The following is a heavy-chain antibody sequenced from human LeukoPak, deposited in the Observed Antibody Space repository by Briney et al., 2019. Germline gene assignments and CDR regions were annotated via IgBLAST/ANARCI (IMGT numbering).Heavy chain of an antibody. J-gene: IGHJ4*02. CDR3: ARHGSYTSRLYYFDY. V-gene: IGHV4-59*08. Sequence: SETLSLTCTVSGGSISSYYWSWIRQPPGKGLEWIGYIYYSGTTNYNPSLKSRVTISVDTSNNQFSLKLSSVTAADTAMYYCARHGSYTSRLYYFDYWGQGTLVTVSS. CDR2: IYYSGTT. D-gene: IGHD2-15*01. CDR1: GGSISSYY.